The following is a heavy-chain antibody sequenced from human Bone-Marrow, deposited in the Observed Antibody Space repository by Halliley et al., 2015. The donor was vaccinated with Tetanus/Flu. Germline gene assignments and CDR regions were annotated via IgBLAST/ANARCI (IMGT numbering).Heavy chain of an antibody. CDR1: GAAINGYY. CDR2: LYYSGST. CDR3: ARHYRHWLFDY. V-gene: IGHV4-39*01. Sequence: TLSLTCSVSGAAINGYYWGWIRQPPGKGLEWIGSLYYSGSTYYNPSLKSRVSISVDTSKNHLSLNLNSVTAADTAVYYCARHYRHWLFDYWGQGTLVTVSS. D-gene: IGHD3-16*02. J-gene: IGHJ4*02.